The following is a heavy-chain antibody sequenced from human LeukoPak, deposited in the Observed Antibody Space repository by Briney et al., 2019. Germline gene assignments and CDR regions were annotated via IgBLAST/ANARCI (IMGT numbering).Heavy chain of an antibody. V-gene: IGHV3-33*01. CDR3: ATDRNSGKYYDY. J-gene: IGHJ4*02. Sequence: GGSLRRSCVVSGLRFRNYGMHWVRQAPVKGLEWVAVIYYDGSNQYYVDSVKGRFTVSRDNAKNTLYLQMDSLRAEDTAVYYCATDRNSGKYYDYWGQGTLVTVSS. CDR2: IYYDGSNQ. D-gene: IGHD1-26*01. CDR1: GLRFRNYG.